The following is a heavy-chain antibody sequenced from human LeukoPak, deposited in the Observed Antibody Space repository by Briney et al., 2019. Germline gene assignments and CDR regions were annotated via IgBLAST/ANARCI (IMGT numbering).Heavy chain of an antibody. J-gene: IGHJ4*02. CDR3: ASPSIYCSSTSCFDY. CDR1: GGSISSYY. V-gene: IGHV4-59*05. CDR2: IYYSGST. D-gene: IGHD2-2*01. Sequence: SETLSLTCTVSGGSISSYYWSWIRQPPGKGLEWIGSIYYSGSTYYNPSLKSRVTISVDTSKNQFSLKLSSVTAADTAVYYCASPSIYCSSTSCFDYWGQGTLVTVSS.